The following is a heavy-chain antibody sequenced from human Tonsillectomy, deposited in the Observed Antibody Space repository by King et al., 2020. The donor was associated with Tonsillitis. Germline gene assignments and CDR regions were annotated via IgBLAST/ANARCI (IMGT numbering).Heavy chain of an antibody. J-gene: IGHJ3*02. D-gene: IGHD3-22*01. CDR2: INPNSGGT. V-gene: IGHV1-2*02. Sequence: QLVQSGAEVKKPGASVKVSCKASGYTFTGYYMHWVRQAPGQGLEWMGWINPNSGGTNYAQEFQGRVTMTRDTSISTAYMELSRLRSDDTAVYYCARSRTYYYDSSGYYPSDAFDIWGQGTMVTVSS. CDR3: ARSRTYYYDSSGYYPSDAFDI. CDR1: GYTFTGYY.